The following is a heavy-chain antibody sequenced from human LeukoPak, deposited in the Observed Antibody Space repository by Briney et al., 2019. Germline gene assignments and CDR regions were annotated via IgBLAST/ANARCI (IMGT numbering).Heavy chain of an antibody. CDR1: GVSFSSYG. CDR3: AKSWNYYDSSGDDALDI. V-gene: IGHV3-30*02. D-gene: IGHD3-22*01. Sequence: GGSLRLSCAGSGVSFSSYGMHWVRQAPGKGLEWLAFIRSDGSNKYYADSVKGRFTISRDNSKNTLYLQMNSLRAEDTAVYYCAKSWNYYDSSGDDALDIWGQGTMVTVSS. CDR2: IRSDGSNK. J-gene: IGHJ3*02.